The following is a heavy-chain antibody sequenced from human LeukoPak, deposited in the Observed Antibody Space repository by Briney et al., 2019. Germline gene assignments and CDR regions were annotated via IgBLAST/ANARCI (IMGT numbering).Heavy chain of an antibody. J-gene: IGHJ4*02. CDR2: ISATGGST. V-gene: IGHV3-23*01. CDR3: ARATYQLPYNYSDY. Sequence: GGSLRLSCVGTGFTFSTYAMTWVRQASGKGLEWVSLISATGGSTYYADSVKGRFTISRDNAKNSLYLQMNSLRAEDTAVYYCARATYQLPYNYSDYWGQGTLVTVSS. D-gene: IGHD2-2*02. CDR1: GFTFSTYA.